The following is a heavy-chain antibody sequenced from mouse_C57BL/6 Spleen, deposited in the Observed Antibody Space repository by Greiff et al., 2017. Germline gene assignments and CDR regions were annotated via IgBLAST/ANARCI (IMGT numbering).Heavy chain of an antibody. Sequence: VQLQQSGPELVKPGASVKISCKASGYSFTDYNMNWVKQSNGKSLEWIGVINPNYGTNSYNQKFKGKATLTADQSSSTAYMQLNSLTSEDSAVYYCAREHYGSSYGFAYWGQGTLVTVSA. D-gene: IGHD1-1*01. J-gene: IGHJ3*01. CDR2: INPNYGTN. CDR3: AREHYGSSYGFAY. V-gene: IGHV1-39*01. CDR1: GYSFTDYN.